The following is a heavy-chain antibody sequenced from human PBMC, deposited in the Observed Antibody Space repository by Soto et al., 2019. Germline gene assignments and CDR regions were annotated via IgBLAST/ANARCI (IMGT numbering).Heavy chain of an antibody. V-gene: IGHV4-4*07. CDR3: ARDQLPSYSSKNWFDP. Sequence: SETLSLTGTVSGGSIRSYYWSWIRQPAGKGLEWIGRFYPSGGTNSNPSLKSRVTMSVDTSKNQFYRKLSSVTHADTAVYYCARDQLPSYSSKNWFDPWGQGTLVTVS. J-gene: IGHJ5*02. CDR1: GGSIRSYY. D-gene: IGHD6-13*01. CDR2: FYPSGGT.